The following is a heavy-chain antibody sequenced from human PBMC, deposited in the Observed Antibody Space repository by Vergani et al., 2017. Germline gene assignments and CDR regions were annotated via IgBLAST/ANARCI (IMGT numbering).Heavy chain of an antibody. J-gene: IGHJ4*02. CDR1: GFTLNRYG. CDR2: VLFDGSNE. D-gene: IGHD2-15*01. CDR3: ARDLAYCHEGSCAL. V-gene: IGHV3-30*02. Sequence: QVQLVQSGGGVVQPGGSLSLSFVPSGFTLNRYGLHWVRQAPGKGLEWVAYVLFDGSNEYYADSVKGRFIVSRDNSNDALYLQMNSLRTDDTAVYYCARDLAYCHEGSCALWGQGSVVTVSS.